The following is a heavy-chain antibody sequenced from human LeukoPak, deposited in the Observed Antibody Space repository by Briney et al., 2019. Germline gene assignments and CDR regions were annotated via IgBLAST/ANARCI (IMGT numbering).Heavy chain of an antibody. Sequence: ASVKVSCKVSGYTLTELSMHWVRQAPGKGLEWMGGFDPEDGETIYAQKFQGRVTMTEDTSTDTAYMELSSLRSEDTAVYYCARTELRRRSDGMDVWGQGTTVTVSS. CDR1: GYTLTELS. CDR3: ARTELRRRSDGMDV. CDR2: FDPEDGET. J-gene: IGHJ6*02. V-gene: IGHV1-24*01. D-gene: IGHD1-7*01.